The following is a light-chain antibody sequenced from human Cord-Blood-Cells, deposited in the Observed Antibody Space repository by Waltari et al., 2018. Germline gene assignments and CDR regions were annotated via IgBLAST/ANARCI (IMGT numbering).Light chain of an antibody. Sequence: DIQMTQSPSSLSASVGDRVTITCRASQSISSYLNWYQQQPGKAPKLRIYAAASLQSGVPSRFSGSGSGTEFTLTISSLQPEDFATYYCQQSYSTPYTFGQGTKLEIK. J-gene: IGKJ2*01. CDR2: AAA. CDR3: QQSYSTPYT. CDR1: QSISSY. V-gene: IGKV1-39*01.